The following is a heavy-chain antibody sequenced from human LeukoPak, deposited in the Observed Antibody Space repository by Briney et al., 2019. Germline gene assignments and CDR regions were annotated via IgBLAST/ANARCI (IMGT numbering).Heavy chain of an antibody. Sequence: SETLSLTCTVSGYSISSGYYWGWIRQPAGKGLEWIGRIYTSGSTNYDPSLQSRVTISVDTSKNQFSLKLTSVTAADTAVYYCARGPYYYDSSGSFDYWGQGTLVTVSS. CDR2: IYTSGST. J-gene: IGHJ4*02. V-gene: IGHV4-61*02. CDR3: ARGPYYYDSSGSFDY. D-gene: IGHD3-22*01. CDR1: GYSISSGYY.